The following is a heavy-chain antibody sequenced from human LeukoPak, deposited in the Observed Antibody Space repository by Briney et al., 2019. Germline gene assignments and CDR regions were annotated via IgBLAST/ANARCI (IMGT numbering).Heavy chain of an antibody. D-gene: IGHD6-6*01. V-gene: IGHV3-30*02. CDR1: GFTFSSYG. Sequence: GGSLRLSCAASGFTFSSYGMHWVRQAPGKGLEWVAFIRYDGSNKYYADSVKGRFTISRDNSRNTLYLQMNSLRAEDTAVYYCARDRRRVLDAFDIWGQGTMVTVSS. CDR3: ARDRRRVLDAFDI. CDR2: IRYDGSNK. J-gene: IGHJ3*02.